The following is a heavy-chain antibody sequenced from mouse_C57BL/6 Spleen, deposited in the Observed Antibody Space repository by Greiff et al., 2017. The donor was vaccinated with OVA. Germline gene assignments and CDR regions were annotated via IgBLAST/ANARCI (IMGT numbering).Heavy chain of an antibody. V-gene: IGHV1-69*01. Sequence: QVQLQQPGAELVMPGASVKLSYKASGYTFTSYWMHWVKQRPGQGLEWIGEIDPSDSYTNYNQKFKGKSTLTVDKSSSTAYMQLSSLTSEDSAVYYCARGQTAQATGGAYWGQGTLVTVSA. CDR1: GYTFTSYW. J-gene: IGHJ3*01. CDR2: IDPSDSYT. D-gene: IGHD3-2*02. CDR3: ARGQTAQATGGAY.